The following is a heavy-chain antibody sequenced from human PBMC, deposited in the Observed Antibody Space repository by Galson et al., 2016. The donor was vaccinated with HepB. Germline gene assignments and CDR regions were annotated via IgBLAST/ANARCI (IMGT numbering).Heavy chain of an antibody. D-gene: IGHD6-6*01. CDR2: IYPGDSDT. CDR1: GYSFTKYW. CDR3: ARHGSLAARPKVASDY. Sequence: QSGAEVKKPGESLKISCKTSGYSFTKYWIGWVRQMPGKSLEWMGIIYPGDSDTRYSPSFQGQVTISADKSISTAYLQWSSLKASDTAVYYCARHGSLAARPKVASDYWGQGTLVTVSS. V-gene: IGHV5-51*01. J-gene: IGHJ4*02.